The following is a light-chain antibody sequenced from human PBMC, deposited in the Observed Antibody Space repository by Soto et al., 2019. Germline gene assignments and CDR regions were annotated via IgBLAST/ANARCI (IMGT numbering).Light chain of an antibody. CDR3: QQLRMYPST. V-gene: IGKV1-5*03. CDR2: KAS. CDR1: QNITNN. Sequence: DIQMTQSPSTLSASLGDRVTITCQASQNITNNLSWYQQKPGKAPKLLIYKASTLKSGVPSRFSGSGSGTDFALSITSLQAEDFATYYCQQLRMYPSTFGGGTKVDIK. J-gene: IGKJ4*01.